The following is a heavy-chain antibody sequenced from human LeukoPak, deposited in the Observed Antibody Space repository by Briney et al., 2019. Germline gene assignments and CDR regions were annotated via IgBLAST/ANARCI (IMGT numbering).Heavy chain of an antibody. J-gene: IGHJ4*02. V-gene: IGHV3-21*01. CDR3: ARVLGYSYGSDY. D-gene: IGHD5-18*01. CDR1: GFTFNDYA. Sequence: PGGSLRLSCAASGFTFNDYAMHWVRQVPGKGLEWVSGISSSSSYIYYADSVKGRFTISRDNAKNSLYLQMNSLRAEDTAVYYCARVLGYSYGSDYWGQGTLATVSS. CDR2: ISSSSSYI.